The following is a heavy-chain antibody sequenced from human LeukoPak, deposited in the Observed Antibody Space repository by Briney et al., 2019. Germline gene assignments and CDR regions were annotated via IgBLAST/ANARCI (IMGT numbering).Heavy chain of an antibody. V-gene: IGHV4-34*01. Sequence: PSQTLSLTCAVYGGSFSGYYWSWIRQPPGKGLEWIGEINHSGSTNYNPSLKSRVTISVDTSKNQFSLKLSSVTAADTAVYYCARLGGYFDWLLYFDYWGQGTLVTVSS. CDR1: GGSFSGYY. CDR2: INHSGST. CDR3: ARLGGYFDWLLYFDY. J-gene: IGHJ4*02. D-gene: IGHD3-9*01.